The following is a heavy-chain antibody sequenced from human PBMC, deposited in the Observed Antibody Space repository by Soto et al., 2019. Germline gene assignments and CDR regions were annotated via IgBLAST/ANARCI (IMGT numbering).Heavy chain of an antibody. CDR3: AKEYYYDSSGYPYFDY. V-gene: IGHV3-30*18. Sequence: GGSLRLSCAASGFTFSSYGMHWVRRAPGKGLEWVAVISYDGSNKYYADSVKGRFTISRDNSKNTLYLQMSSLRAEDTAVYYCAKEYYYDSSGYPYFDYWGQGTLVTVSS. J-gene: IGHJ4*02. CDR1: GFTFSSYG. CDR2: ISYDGSNK. D-gene: IGHD3-22*01.